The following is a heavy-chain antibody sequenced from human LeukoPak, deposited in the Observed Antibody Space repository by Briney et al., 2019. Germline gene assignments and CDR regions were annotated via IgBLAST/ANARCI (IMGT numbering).Heavy chain of an antibody. J-gene: IGHJ5*02. V-gene: IGHV1-18*01. CDR3: ARDMSGSYSTRSDP. CDR1: VYTFTTYG. Sequence: GASVKVSCKASVYTFTTYGINCVRQAPGQELESMGWISAYNANTNYAQRFQGRVTMTTDTSTSTAYMELRSLTSDHTAVYYCARDMSGSYSTRSDPWGQGTLVTVSS. D-gene: IGHD1-26*01. CDR2: ISAYNANT.